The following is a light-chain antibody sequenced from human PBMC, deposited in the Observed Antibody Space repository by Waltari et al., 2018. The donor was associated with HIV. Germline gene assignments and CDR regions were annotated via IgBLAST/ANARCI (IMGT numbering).Light chain of an antibody. V-gene: IGLV2-8*01. CDR3: SSYAGSNNLRV. CDR1: SSDVGGYNY. CDR2: GFS. Sequence: QSALTQPPSASGSPGQSVSISCTGTSSDVGGYNYVSWYQQHPGKSPKLMIYGFSKRPSGFPDRFSGSKSGNTASLTVSGLQAEDEADYYCSSYAGSNNLRVFGGGTKLTVV. J-gene: IGLJ3*02.